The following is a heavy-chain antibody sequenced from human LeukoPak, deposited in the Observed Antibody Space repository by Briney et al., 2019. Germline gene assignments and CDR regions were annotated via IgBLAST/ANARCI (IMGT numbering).Heavy chain of an antibody. CDR2: IYYSGST. CDR3: ARHGSAGGLYDAFDI. J-gene: IGHJ3*02. Sequence: TLSLTCTVSGGSISSGGYYWSWIRQHPGKGLEWIGYIYYSGSTYYNPSLKSRVTISVDTSKNQFSLKLSSVTAADTAVYYCARHGSAGGLYDAFDIWGQGTMVTVSS. D-gene: IGHD3-16*01. CDR1: GGSISSGGYY. V-gene: IGHV4-31*03.